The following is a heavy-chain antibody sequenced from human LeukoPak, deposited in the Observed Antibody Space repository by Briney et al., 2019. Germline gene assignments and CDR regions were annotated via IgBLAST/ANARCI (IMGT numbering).Heavy chain of an antibody. CDR1: GYTFTGYY. CDR3: ARGPRVVAASGPDY. D-gene: IGHD2-15*01. CDR2: ISAYNGNT. Sequence: GASVKVSCKASGYTFTGYYMHWVRQAPGQGLEWMGWISAYNGNTNYAQKPQGRVTMTTDTSTSTAYMEPRSLRSDDTAVYYCARGPRVVAASGPDYWGQGTLVTVSS. J-gene: IGHJ4*02. V-gene: IGHV1-18*04.